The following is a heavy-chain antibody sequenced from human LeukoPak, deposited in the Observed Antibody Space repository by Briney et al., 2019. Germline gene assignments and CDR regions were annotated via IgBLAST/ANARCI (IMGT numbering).Heavy chain of an antibody. CDR1: GGSLRRSSYY. D-gene: IGHD2-2*01. J-gene: IGHJ3*02. CDR3: ARRNPALGRGYCSSTSCPRGAFDI. Sequence: PSETLSLTCTVSGGSLRRSSYYWGWIRQPPGTGLEWIGSIYYSGSTYYNPSLKSRVTISVDTSKNQFSLKLSSVTAADTAVYYCARRNPALGRGYCSSTSCPRGAFDIWGQGTMVTVSS. CDR2: IYYSGST. V-gene: IGHV4-39*01.